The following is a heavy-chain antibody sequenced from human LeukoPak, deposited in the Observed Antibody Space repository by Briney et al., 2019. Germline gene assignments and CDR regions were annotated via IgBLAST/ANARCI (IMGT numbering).Heavy chain of an antibody. CDR1: GFTFTDHY. V-gene: IGHV1-2*02. Sequence: ASVKVSCKSSGFTFTDHYIHWVRQGPGQGLEWMGYIGPHSTFTSSPQEFQGRVTMTRDASMSTAYMELTRLTSDDTAVYHCVREGEGPLSKDFDYWGQGTLVTVSS. J-gene: IGHJ4*02. D-gene: IGHD2/OR15-2a*01. CDR3: VREGEGPLSKDFDY. CDR2: IGPHSTFT.